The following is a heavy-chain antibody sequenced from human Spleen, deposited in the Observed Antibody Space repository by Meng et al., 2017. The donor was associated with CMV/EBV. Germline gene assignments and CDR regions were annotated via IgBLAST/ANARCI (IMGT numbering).Heavy chain of an antibody. J-gene: IGHJ5*02. Sequence: ASVKVSCKASGYTFTGYYMNWVRQAPGQGLEWMGGINPNCGGTNYAQKFQGRVTMTRDTYISTAYMELSRLRSDDTAVYYCAREGALYYDFWCGYWGLHSPNWFDPWGQGTLVTVSS. V-gene: IGHV1-2*02. CDR1: GYTFTGYY. CDR2: INPNCGGT. CDR3: AREGALYYDFWCGYWGLHSPNWFDP. D-gene: IGHD3-3*01.